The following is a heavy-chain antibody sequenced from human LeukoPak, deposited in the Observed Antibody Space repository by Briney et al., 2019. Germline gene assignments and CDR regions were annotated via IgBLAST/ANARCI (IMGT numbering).Heavy chain of an antibody. CDR3: ARGPSGYHNT. CDR1: GFTFSSYS. D-gene: IGHD5-12*01. CDR2: ISSSSSTI. V-gene: IGHV3-48*01. J-gene: IGHJ4*02. Sequence: GGSLRLSCAASGFTFSSYSMNWVRQAPGKGLEWVSYISSSSSTIYYADSVKGRFTISRDNAKNSLYLQLNSLRAEDTAVYYCARGPSGYHNTGGQGTLVTVSS.